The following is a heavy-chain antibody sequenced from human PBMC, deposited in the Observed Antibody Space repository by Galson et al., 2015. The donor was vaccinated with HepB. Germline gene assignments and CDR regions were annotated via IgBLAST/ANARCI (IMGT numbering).Heavy chain of an antibody. CDR3: ARDTEGITIFGVVLAQPDYGMDV. D-gene: IGHD3-3*01. CDR2: INHSGST. CDR1: GGSFSGYY. Sequence: SETLSLTCAVYGGSFSGYYWSWIRQPPGKGLEWIGEINHSGSTNYNPSLKSRVTISVDTSKNQFSLKLSSVTAADTAVYYCARDTEGITIFGVVLAQPDYGMDVWGQGTTVTVSS. V-gene: IGHV4-34*01. J-gene: IGHJ6*02.